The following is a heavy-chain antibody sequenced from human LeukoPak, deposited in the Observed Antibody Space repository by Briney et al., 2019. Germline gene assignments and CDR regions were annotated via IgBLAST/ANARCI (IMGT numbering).Heavy chain of an antibody. J-gene: IGHJ4*02. Sequence: SETLSLTCTVSGGPISSSGHYCVWIRQPPGEGLEWIGGIHYSGTTYYDTSLKSRMTMSVDTSKNQLSLKLTSLTAADTAVYYCVRYSLETHSFDIWGQGTLVTVSS. CDR3: VRYSLETHSFDI. V-gene: IGHV4-39*01. D-gene: IGHD1-26*01. CDR1: GGPISSSGHY. CDR2: IHYSGTT.